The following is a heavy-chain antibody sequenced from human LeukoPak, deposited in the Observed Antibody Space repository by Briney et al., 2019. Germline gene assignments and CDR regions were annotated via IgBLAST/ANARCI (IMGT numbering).Heavy chain of an antibody. D-gene: IGHD6-13*01. CDR2: INHSGST. V-gene: IGHV4-34*01. CDR1: GGSFSGYY. CDR3: ARVGARAEQQLVPSYFDY. Sequence: SETLSLTCAVYGGSFSGYYWSWIRQPPGKGVEWIGEINHSGSTNYNPSLKSRVTISVDTSKNQFSLKLSSVTAADTAVYYCARVGARAEQQLVPSYFDYWGQGTLVTVSS. J-gene: IGHJ4*02.